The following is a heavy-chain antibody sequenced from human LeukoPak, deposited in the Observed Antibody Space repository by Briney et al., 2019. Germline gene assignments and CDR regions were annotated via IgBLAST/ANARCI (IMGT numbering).Heavy chain of an antibody. CDR1: GYTFTSYY. CDR3: ARVSVSTHTVWYFDL. CDR2: INPSGGST. Sequence: ASVKVSCKASGYTFTSYYMHWVRQAPGQGLEWMGIINPSGGSTSYAQKFQGRVTMTRDMSTSAVYMELSSLRSEDTAVYYCARVSVSTHTVWYFDLWGRGTLVTVSS. D-gene: IGHD2-2*01. V-gene: IGHV1-46*01. J-gene: IGHJ2*01.